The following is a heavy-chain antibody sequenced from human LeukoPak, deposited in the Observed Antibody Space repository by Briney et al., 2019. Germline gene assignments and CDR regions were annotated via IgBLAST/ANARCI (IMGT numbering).Heavy chain of an antibody. CDR2: IIPIFGTA. CDR1: GGTFSSYA. Sequence: SMKVSCKASGGTFSSYAISWVRQAPGQGLEWMGGIIPIFGTANYAQKFQGRVTITADKSTSTAYMELSSLRSEDTAVYYCARGTLGYCSGGSCQTGGYYYYGMDVWGKGTTVTVSS. D-gene: IGHD2-15*01. J-gene: IGHJ6*04. CDR3: ARGTLGYCSGGSCQTGGYYYYGMDV. V-gene: IGHV1-69*06.